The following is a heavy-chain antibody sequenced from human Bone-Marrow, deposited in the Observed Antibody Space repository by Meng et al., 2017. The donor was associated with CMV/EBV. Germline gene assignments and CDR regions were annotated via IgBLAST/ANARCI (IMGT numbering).Heavy chain of an antibody. CDR2: ISSSGSTI. CDR3: AREPTYYDYVWGKSPPPYYFDY. J-gene: IGHJ4*02. CDR1: GFTFSSYE. D-gene: IGHD3-16*01. V-gene: IGHV3-48*03. Sequence: GESLKISCAASGFTFSSYEMNWVRQAPGKGLEWVSYISSSGSTIYYADSVKGRFTISRDNAKNSLYLQMNSLRAEDTAVYYCAREPTYYDYVWGKSPPPYYFDYWGQGTLVTFSS.